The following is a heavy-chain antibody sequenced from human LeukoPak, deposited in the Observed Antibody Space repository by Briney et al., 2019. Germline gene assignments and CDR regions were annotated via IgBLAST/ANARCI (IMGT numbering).Heavy chain of an antibody. D-gene: IGHD6-13*01. J-gene: IGHJ6*02. Sequence: GESLKISCKGSGYSFTSYWIGWVRQTPGKGLEWVGIIYPGDSDTRYNPSFQGQVTISADKSISTAYLQWSSLKASDTAMYYCARLDGIAAAGTGYYYYYGMDVWGQGTTVTVSS. CDR3: ARLDGIAAAGTGYYYYYGMDV. CDR1: GYSFTSYW. V-gene: IGHV5-51*01. CDR2: IYPGDSDT.